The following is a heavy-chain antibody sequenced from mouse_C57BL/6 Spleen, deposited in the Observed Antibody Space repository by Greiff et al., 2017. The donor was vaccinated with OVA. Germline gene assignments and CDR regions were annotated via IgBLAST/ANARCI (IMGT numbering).Heavy chain of an antibody. J-gene: IGHJ2*01. CDR3: ARSRDWDGALDY. D-gene: IGHD4-1*01. CDR1: GYTFTSYW. CDR2: IDPNSGGT. V-gene: IGHV1-72*01. Sequence: QVQLQQSGAELVKPGASVKLSCKASGYTFTSYWMHWVKQRPGRGLEWIGRIDPNSGGTKYNEKFKSKATLTVDRPSSTAYMQLNSLTSEDSAVYDYARSRDWDGALDYGGQGTALTVSS.